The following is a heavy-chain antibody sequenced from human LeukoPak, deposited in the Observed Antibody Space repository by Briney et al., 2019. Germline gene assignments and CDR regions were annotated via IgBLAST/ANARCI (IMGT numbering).Heavy chain of an antibody. CDR3: ARIGHGANSHLKWYFDV. J-gene: IGHJ2*01. D-gene: IGHD4-23*01. Sequence: SETLSLTCDVSGVSISTSIYYWAWIRQPPGKGLDWIGSVFYSGSAYYSPSFKSRLGIPLDTSKNQFSLQLSSVTVADTAVYYCARIGHGANSHLKWYFDVWGRGTLVTVSS. V-gene: IGHV4-39*01. CDR2: VFYSGSA. CDR1: GVSISTSIYY.